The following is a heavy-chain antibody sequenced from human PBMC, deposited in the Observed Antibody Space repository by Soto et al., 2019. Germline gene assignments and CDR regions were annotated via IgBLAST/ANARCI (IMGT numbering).Heavy chain of an antibody. CDR1: GGSSSGYY. Sequence: QGQLQQWGAGLLKPSETLSLTCAVYGGSSSGYYWTWIRQPPGKGLGWIGDVNHGANTNYNPSLKRRVSISVDMSNNQVSLSLSSVTAADTAVYFCARGKYRGPKMYYYYGLDVWGQGTTVTVSS. D-gene: IGHD2-2*01. CDR3: ARGKYRGPKMYYYYGLDV. J-gene: IGHJ6*02. CDR2: VNHGANT. V-gene: IGHV4-34*01.